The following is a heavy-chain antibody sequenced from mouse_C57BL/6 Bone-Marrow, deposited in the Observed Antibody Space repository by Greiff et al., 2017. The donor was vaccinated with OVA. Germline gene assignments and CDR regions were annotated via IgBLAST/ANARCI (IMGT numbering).Heavy chain of an antibody. V-gene: IGHV1-85*01. CDR1: GYTFTSYD. Sequence: QVQLQQSGPELVKPGASVKLSCKASGYTFTSYDINWVKQRPGQGLEWIGWIYPRDGSTKYNEQFTGKATLPVDTSSSTSYMALHSLTSEDSAVYVCARAGSSYHWYFDDWGTGTTVTVSS. CDR2: IYPRDGST. CDR3: ARAGSSYHWYFDD. J-gene: IGHJ1*03. D-gene: IGHD1-1*01.